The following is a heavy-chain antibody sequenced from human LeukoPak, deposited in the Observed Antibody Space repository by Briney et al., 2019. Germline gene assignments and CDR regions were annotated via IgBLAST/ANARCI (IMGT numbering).Heavy chain of an antibody. Sequence: ASVKVSCKASGYTFTSYGINWVRQAPGQGLEWMGWISAYNGNTNYGQKLQGRVTMTTDTSTSTAYMELRSLRSDDTAVYYCARGRNGYCSSTSCHDNYFDYWGQGTLVTVSS. CDR1: GYTFTSYG. D-gene: IGHD2-2*01. J-gene: IGHJ4*02. CDR3: ARGRNGYCSSTSCHDNYFDY. V-gene: IGHV1-18*01. CDR2: ISAYNGNT.